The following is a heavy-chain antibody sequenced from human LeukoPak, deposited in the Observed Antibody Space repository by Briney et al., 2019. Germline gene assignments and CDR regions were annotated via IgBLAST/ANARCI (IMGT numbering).Heavy chain of an antibody. V-gene: IGHV3-33*01. CDR1: GFTFSSYG. CDR3: ARNKDDNGYNPLHI. CDR2: TWYDGTNK. J-gene: IGHJ3*02. Sequence: GRSLRLSCTASGFTFSSYGMHWVRQAPGKGLEWVAVTWYDGTNKYYADSVQGRFTISRDNSKNTLYLQMNSLRAEDTAVYYCARNKDDNGYNPLHIWGQGTMVTVSS. D-gene: IGHD5-24*01.